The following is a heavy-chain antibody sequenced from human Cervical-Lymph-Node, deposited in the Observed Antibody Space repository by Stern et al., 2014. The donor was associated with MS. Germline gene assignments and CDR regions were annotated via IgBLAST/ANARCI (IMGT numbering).Heavy chain of an antibody. CDR2: INQDGSEK. CDR3: ATDTVTHLHTFFYSMDV. D-gene: IGHD2/OR15-2a*01. CDR1: GFTFKNYW. V-gene: IGHV3-7*01. Sequence: EVQLVESGGGLVKPGGSLRLSCEASGFTFKNYWMTWVRQTPGQGLEWVANINQDGSEKYYVDSVKGRFTISRDDAKNSLYLQMSNLRAEDTAVYFCATDTVTHLHTFFYSMDVWGQGTTVTVSS. J-gene: IGHJ6*02.